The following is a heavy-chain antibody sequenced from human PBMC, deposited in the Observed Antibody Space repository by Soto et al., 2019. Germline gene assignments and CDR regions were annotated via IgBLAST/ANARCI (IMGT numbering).Heavy chain of an antibody. Sequence: QVQLQESGPGLVKPSQTLSLTCTVSGGSISSGDYYWSWIRQPPGKGLEWIGYIYYSGSTYYNPSLKSRVTISVDTSKNQFSLKLSSVTAADTAVYYCAREGSGYYYDSAGLTPNWFDPWGQGTLVTVSS. CDR1: GGSISSGDYY. CDR3: AREGSGYYYDSAGLTPNWFDP. D-gene: IGHD3-22*01. CDR2: IYYSGST. V-gene: IGHV4-30-4*01. J-gene: IGHJ5*02.